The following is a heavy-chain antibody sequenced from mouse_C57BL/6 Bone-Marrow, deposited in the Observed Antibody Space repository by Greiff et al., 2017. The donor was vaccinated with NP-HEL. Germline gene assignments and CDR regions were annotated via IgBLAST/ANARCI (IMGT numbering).Heavy chain of an antibody. J-gene: IGHJ3*01. CDR1: GYSITSYY. V-gene: IGHV3-8*01. Sequence: EVQRVESGPGLAKPSQTLSLTCSVTGYSITSYYWNWIRKFPGNKLEYMGYINYSGSTYYNPSLKSRISISRDTSKNQYYLQLNSVTTEDTATYFCARGRPCWFAYWGQGTLVTVSA. CDR2: INYSGST. CDR3: ARGRPCWFAY.